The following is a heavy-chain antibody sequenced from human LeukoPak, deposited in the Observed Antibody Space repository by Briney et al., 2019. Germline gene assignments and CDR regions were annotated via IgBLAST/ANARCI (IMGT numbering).Heavy chain of an antibody. CDR1: GYTFTGYG. CDR2: ISAYNGNT. Sequence: ASVKVSCKASGYTFTGYGISWVRQAPGQGLEWMGWISAYNGNTNYAQKLQGRVTMTTDTSTSTAYMELRSLRSDDTAVYYCAREFDYYDSSGYSKYDYWGQGTLVTVSS. CDR3: AREFDYYDSSGYSKYDY. V-gene: IGHV1-18*01. D-gene: IGHD3-22*01. J-gene: IGHJ4*02.